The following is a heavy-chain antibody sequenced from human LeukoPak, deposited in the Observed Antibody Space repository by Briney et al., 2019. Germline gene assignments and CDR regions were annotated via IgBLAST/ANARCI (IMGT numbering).Heavy chain of an antibody. J-gene: IGHJ4*02. CDR3: ARRIAVAAFDY. CDR2: IYPGDSDT. V-gene: IGHV5-51*01. CDR1: GYTFTTYW. Sequence: GESLKISCKGSGYTFTTYWIAWVRQMPGKGLELMGIIYPGDSDTRYSPSFQGQVTISADKSISTAYLQWSSLKALDTAIYYCARRIAVAAFDYWGQGTLVTVSS. D-gene: IGHD6-13*01.